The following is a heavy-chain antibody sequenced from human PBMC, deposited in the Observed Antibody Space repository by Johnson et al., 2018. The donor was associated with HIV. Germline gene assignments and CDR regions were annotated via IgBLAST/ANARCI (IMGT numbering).Heavy chain of an antibody. J-gene: IGHJ3*02. Sequence: QVQLVESGGGVVQPGGSLRLSCAASGFTFDDYGMNWFRQAPGKGLEWVAVISYDGSNKYYADSVKGRFTISRDNSKNTLYLQMNSLRAEDTAVYYCASAGGYSSSWYGGAFDSWGQGTMVTVSA. CDR2: ISYDGSNK. CDR3: ASAGGYSSSWYGGAFDS. D-gene: IGHD6-13*01. CDR1: GFTFDDYG. V-gene: IGHV3-30*03.